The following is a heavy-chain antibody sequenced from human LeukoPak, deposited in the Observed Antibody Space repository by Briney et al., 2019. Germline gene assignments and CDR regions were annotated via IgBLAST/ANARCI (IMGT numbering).Heavy chain of an antibody. CDR1: GYTFTSYY. CDR2: INPSGGST. CDR3: ARGITIFGVVTLPLNY. J-gene: IGHJ4*02. V-gene: IGHV1-46*01. D-gene: IGHD3-3*01. Sequence: ASVKVSCKASGYTFTSYYMHWVRQAPGQGLEWMGIINPSGGSTSYAQKFQGRVTMTRDTSTSTVYMELSSLRPEDTAVYYCARGITIFGVVTLPLNYWGQGTLVTVSS.